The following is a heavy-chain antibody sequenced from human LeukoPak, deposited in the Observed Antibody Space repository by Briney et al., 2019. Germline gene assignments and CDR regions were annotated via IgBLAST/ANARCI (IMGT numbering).Heavy chain of an antibody. CDR2: IYHSGST. CDR3: ARQEGYSSSWPYYYYYGMDV. J-gene: IGHJ6*02. CDR1: GGSISSGGYS. D-gene: IGHD6-13*01. Sequence: SQTLSLTCAVSGGSISSGGYSWSWIRQPPGKGLEWIGYIYHSGSTYYNPSLKSRVTISVDRSKNQFSLKLSSVTAADTAVYYCARQEGYSSSWPYYYYYGMDVWGQGTTVTVSS. V-gene: IGHV4-30-2*01.